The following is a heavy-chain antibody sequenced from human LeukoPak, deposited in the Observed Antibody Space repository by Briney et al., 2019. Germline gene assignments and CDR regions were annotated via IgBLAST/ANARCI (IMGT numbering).Heavy chain of an antibody. Sequence: SETLSLTCTVSGGSISSYYWSWIRQPPGKGLEWIGYIYYSGSTNYNPSLKSRVTISVDTSKNQFSLKLSSVTAADTAVYYCARGDQLLPSDYWGQGTLVTVSP. CDR1: GGSISSYY. CDR2: IYYSGST. CDR3: ARGDQLLPSDY. D-gene: IGHD2-2*01. J-gene: IGHJ4*02. V-gene: IGHV4-59*01.